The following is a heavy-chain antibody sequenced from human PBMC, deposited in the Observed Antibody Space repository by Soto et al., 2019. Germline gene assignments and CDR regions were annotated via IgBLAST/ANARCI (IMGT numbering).Heavy chain of an antibody. D-gene: IGHD6-13*01. CDR3: ARGIRAAAGSGHDAFDI. V-gene: IGHV3-30-3*01. Sequence: GGSLRLSCAASGFTFSSYAMHWVRQAPGKGLEWVAVISYDGSNKYYADSVKGRFTISRDNSKNTLYLQMNSLRAEDTAVYYCARGIRAAAGSGHDAFDIWGQGTMVTVSS. J-gene: IGHJ3*02. CDR2: ISYDGSNK. CDR1: GFTFSSYA.